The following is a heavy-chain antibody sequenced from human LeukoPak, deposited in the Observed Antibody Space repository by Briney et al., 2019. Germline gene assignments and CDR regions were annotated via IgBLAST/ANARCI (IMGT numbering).Heavy chain of an antibody. Sequence: GGSLRLSCAASGFTFSSYAMSWVRQAPGKGLEWVSAISASGGSTYYADSVKGRFTISRDNSKNTLYLQMNSLRAEDTAVYYCARDFPPHGYSGSSRWGQGTLVTVSS. CDR1: GFTFSSYA. CDR2: ISASGGST. V-gene: IGHV3-23*01. D-gene: IGHD1-26*01. J-gene: IGHJ4*02. CDR3: ARDFPPHGYSGSSR.